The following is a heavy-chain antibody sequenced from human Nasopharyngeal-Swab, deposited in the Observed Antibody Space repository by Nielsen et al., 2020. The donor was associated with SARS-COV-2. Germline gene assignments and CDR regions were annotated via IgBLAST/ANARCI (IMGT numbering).Heavy chain of an antibody. CDR1: GYTFTSYG. CDR3: ARRGSSSSPTNYYYYGMDV. J-gene: IGHJ6*02. D-gene: IGHD6-6*01. Sequence: ASVKVSCKASGYTFTSYGISWVRQAPGQGLEWMGWISAYNGNTNYAQKPQGRVTMTTDTSTSTAYMELRSLRSDDTAVYYCARRGSSSSPTNYYYYGMDVWGQGTTVTVSS. V-gene: IGHV1-18*01. CDR2: ISAYNGNT.